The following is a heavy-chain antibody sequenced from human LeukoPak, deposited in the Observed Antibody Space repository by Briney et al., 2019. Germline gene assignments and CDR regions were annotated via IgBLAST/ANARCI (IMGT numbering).Heavy chain of an antibody. CDR3: AKEYDSSGYSVSSFDH. CDR2: ISGSGGST. J-gene: IGHJ4*02. CDR1: GFTFSSYA. Sequence: PGASLRLSCAASGFTFSSYAMSWVRQAPGKGLEWVSAISGSGGSTYYADSVKGRFTISRDNSKNTLYLQMNSLRAEDTAVYYCAKEYDSSGYSVSSFDHWRQGTLVTVSS. D-gene: IGHD3-22*01. V-gene: IGHV3-23*01.